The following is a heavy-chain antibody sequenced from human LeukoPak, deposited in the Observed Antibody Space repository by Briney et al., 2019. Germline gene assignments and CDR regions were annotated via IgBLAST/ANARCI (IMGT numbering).Heavy chain of an antibody. J-gene: IGHJ3*02. Sequence: SETLSLTCTVSGGSVSSGTYYWSWIRQPPGKGLEWIGYMYYSGSTNYNPSLKSRVTISVDTSKNHFSLKLSPMTAADTAVYYCARVPLRSFDLDSFDIWGQGTMVTVSS. V-gene: IGHV4-61*03. D-gene: IGHD3-9*01. CDR3: ARVPLRSFDLDSFDI. CDR1: GGSVSSGTYY. CDR2: MYYSGST.